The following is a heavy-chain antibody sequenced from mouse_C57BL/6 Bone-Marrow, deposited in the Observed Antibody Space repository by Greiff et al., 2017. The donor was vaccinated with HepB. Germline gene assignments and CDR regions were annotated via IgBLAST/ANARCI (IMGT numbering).Heavy chain of an antibody. CDR3: ARHKIDYYGSSPSYWYFDV. V-gene: IGHV2-6-1*01. D-gene: IGHD1-1*01. CDR2: IWSDGST. J-gene: IGHJ1*03. Sequence: QVQLKESGPGLVAPSQSLSITCTVSGFSLTSYGVHWVRQPPGKGLEWLVVIWSDGSTTYNSALKSRLSISKDNSKSQVFLKMNSLQTDDTAMYYCARHKIDYYGSSPSYWYFDVWGTGTTVTVSS. CDR1: GFSLTSYG.